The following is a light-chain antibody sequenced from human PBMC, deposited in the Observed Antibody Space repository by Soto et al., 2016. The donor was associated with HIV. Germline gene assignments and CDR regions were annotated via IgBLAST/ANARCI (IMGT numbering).Light chain of an antibody. V-gene: IGKV1-33*01. Sequence: DIQLTQSPSSLSVSIGDKVTITCQASQDISNNLNWYQQKPGKAPKLLIYDAFNLEIGDPSRFSGSGSGTDFTLTIRSLQPEDIATYYCQHYDNVPMYTFGLRDQAGDQT. CDR1: QDISNN. J-gene: IGKJ2*01. CDR3: QHYDNVPMYT. CDR2: DAF.